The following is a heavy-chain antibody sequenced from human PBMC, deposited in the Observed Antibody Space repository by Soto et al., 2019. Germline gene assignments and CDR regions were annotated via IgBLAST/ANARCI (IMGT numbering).Heavy chain of an antibody. Sequence: EVQLLESGGGLVQPGGSLRLSCAASAFTFSSYSMIWVRQAPGKGLEWVSSISGSGGATYYADSVKGRFSISRDNSKNTLYLQMNSLRAEDTAVYYCAKGLPGTMIPGYWGQGTLVTVSS. CDR3: AKGLPGTMIPGY. CDR1: AFTFSSYS. D-gene: IGHD3-22*01. J-gene: IGHJ4*02. CDR2: ISGSGGAT. V-gene: IGHV3-23*01.